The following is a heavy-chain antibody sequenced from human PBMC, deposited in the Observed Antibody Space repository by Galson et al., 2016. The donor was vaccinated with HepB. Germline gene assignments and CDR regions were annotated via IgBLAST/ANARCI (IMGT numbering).Heavy chain of an antibody. Sequence: ETLSLTCTVSGDSISGSTYYWGRIRQTPGKGLEWIGSMSYSGSTYYNPSLKSRVTISVDTSESRFSLNLNSVTAADTGVYYCARLERGMYERYIDYWGQGTLVTVSS. J-gene: IGHJ4*02. D-gene: IGHD1-1*01. CDR1: GDSISGSTYY. CDR2: MSYSGST. V-gene: IGHV4-39*01. CDR3: ARLERGMYERYIDY.